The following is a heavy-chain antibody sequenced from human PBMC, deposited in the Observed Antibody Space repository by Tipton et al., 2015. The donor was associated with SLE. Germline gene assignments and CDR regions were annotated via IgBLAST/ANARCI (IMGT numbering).Heavy chain of an antibody. CDR3: ARDRTPYSSSPIAFDI. Sequence: QSGAEVKKPGASVKVSCKASGYTFTSYGISWVRQAPGQGLEWMGWISAYNGNTNYAQKLQGRVTMTTDTSTSTAYMELRSLRSDDTAVYYCARDRTPYSSSPIAFDIWGQGTMVTVSS. CDR1: GYTFTSYG. J-gene: IGHJ3*02. D-gene: IGHD6-6*01. V-gene: IGHV1-18*01. CDR2: ISAYNGNT.